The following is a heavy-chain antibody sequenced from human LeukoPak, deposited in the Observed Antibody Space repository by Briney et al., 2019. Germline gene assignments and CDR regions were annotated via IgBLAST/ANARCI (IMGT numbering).Heavy chain of an antibody. J-gene: IGHJ4*02. D-gene: IGHD2-2*01. CDR1: GFTFSSYA. CDR3: ARELADCSSTSCPGFDY. V-gene: IGHV3-30-3*01. CDR2: ISYDGSNK. Sequence: GGSLRLSCAASGFTFSSYAMHWVRQAPGKGLEWVAVISYDGSNKYYADSVKGRFTISRDNSKNTLYLQMNSLRAEDTAVYYCARELADCSSTSCPGFDYWGQGTLVTVSS.